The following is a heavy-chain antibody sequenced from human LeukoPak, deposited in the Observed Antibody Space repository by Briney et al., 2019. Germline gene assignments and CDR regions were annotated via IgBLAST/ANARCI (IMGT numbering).Heavy chain of an antibody. D-gene: IGHD6-13*01. V-gene: IGHV1-2*06. CDR1: GCTFTGYY. J-gene: IGHJ6*03. Sequence: GASVKVSCKASGCTFTGYYMHWVRQAPGQGLEWMGRINPNSGGTNYAQKFQGRVTMTRDTSISTAYMELSRLRSDDTAVYYCARVSIAAAGTISGYYYYMDVWGKGTTVTVSS. CDR3: ARVSIAAAGTISGYYYYMDV. CDR2: INPNSGGT.